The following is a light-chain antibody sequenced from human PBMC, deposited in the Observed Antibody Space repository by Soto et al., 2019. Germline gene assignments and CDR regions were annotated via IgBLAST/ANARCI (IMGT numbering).Light chain of an antibody. V-gene: IGKV1-27*01. CDR3: QKCKVAPFT. Sequence: DIQMTQSPSSLSASVGDRVTITCRASQGIDNHLAWYQQKPGKPPKLLIYAASTLQSGVPSRFTGSGSGTDFTLTISSLQPEDAATYXCQKCKVAPFTFGGGTKVEI. J-gene: IGKJ4*01. CDR1: QGIDNH. CDR2: AAS.